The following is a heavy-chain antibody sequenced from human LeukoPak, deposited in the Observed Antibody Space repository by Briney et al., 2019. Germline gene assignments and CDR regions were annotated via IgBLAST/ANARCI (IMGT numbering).Heavy chain of an antibody. Sequence: PGGSLRLSCAASGFTFSSYGMNWVRQAPGKGLEWVSYISSSSSTIYYADSVKGRFTISRDNAKNSLYLQMNSLRVEDTAVYYCARVHGFWSGYLPGAFDIWGQGTMVTVSS. D-gene: IGHD3-3*01. CDR1: GFTFSSYG. CDR2: ISSSSSTI. CDR3: ARVHGFWSGYLPGAFDI. V-gene: IGHV3-48*01. J-gene: IGHJ3*02.